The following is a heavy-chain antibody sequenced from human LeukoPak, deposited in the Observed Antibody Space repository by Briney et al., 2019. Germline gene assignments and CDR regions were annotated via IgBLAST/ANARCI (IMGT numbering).Heavy chain of an antibody. CDR1: GYSFTSYW. J-gene: IGHJ6*02. CDR3: ARRDGYCSSTSCYADYYYGMDV. D-gene: IGHD2-2*01. CDR2: IYPGDSDT. V-gene: IGHV5-51*01. Sequence: GESLKISCQGPGYSFTSYWIGWVRQMPGKGLEWMGIIYPGDSDTTYSPSFQGQVTISADKSISTAYLQWSSLKASDTAMYYCARRDGYCSSTSCYADYYYGMDVWGQGTTVTVSS.